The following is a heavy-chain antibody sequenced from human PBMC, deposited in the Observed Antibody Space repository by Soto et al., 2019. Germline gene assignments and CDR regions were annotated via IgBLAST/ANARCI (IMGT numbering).Heavy chain of an antibody. D-gene: IGHD5-18*01. CDR1: GGSVSSGDYY. Sequence: ASETLSLTCTVSGGSVSSGDYYWSWIRQPPGKGLEWIRYIYYSGNTNYNPSLKSRVIISVDTSKNLFSLKLTSVTAADTAVYYCARIPVDTSMIYWLDPWGQGTLVTVSS. CDR2: IYYSGNT. CDR3: ARIPVDTSMIYWLDP. V-gene: IGHV4-61*08. J-gene: IGHJ5*02.